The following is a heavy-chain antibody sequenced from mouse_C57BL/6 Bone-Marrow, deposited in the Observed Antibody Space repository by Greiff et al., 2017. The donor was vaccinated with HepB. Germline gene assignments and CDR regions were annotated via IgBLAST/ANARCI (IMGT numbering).Heavy chain of an antibody. D-gene: IGHD2-2*01. Sequence: EVKLEESGGGLVQPGGSMKLSCVASGFTFSNYWMNWVRQSPEKGLEWVAQIRLKSDNYATHYAESVKGRFTISRDDSKSSVYLQMNNLRAEDTGIYYCTKVTTKDWFAYWGQGTLVTVSA. CDR3: TKVTTKDWFAY. J-gene: IGHJ3*01. CDR2: IRLKSDNYAT. CDR1: GFTFSNYW. V-gene: IGHV6-3*01.